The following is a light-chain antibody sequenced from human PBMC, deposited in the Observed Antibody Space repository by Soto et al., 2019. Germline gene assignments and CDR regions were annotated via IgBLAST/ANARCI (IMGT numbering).Light chain of an antibody. CDR2: EVT. V-gene: IGLV2-8*01. Sequence: QSVLTQPPSASGSPGQSGTMSCTGTSSDVGAYKYVSWYQQYPGKAPKLMIYEVTKRPSGVPDRFSGSKSGNTASLTVSGLQAEDEADYYCTSYVGNDIWVFGGGTKVTVL. CDR1: SSDVGAYKY. J-gene: IGLJ3*02. CDR3: TSYVGNDIWV.